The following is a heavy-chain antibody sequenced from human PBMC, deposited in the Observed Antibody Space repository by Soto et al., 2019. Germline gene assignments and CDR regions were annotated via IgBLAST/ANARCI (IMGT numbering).Heavy chain of an antibody. Sequence: PSQTLSLTCVISGDSVSSNSAAWNWIRQSPSRGLEWLGRTYYRSKWYNDYAVPVKSRITINPDTSKNQFSLQLNSVTPEDTAVYYCARGYCSGGSCYSSLKNWFDPWGQGTLVTVSS. CDR1: GDSVSSNSAA. V-gene: IGHV6-1*01. CDR3: ARGYCSGGSCYSSLKNWFDP. J-gene: IGHJ5*02. D-gene: IGHD2-15*01. CDR2: TYYRSKWYN.